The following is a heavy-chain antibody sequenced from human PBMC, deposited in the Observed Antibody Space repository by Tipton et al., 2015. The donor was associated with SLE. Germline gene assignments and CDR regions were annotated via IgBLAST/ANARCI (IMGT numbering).Heavy chain of an antibody. CDR1: GYTFTSYD. J-gene: IGHJ4*02. CDR3: ARVRLGGGVCPSLGY. CDR2: MNPNNGDT. D-gene: IGHD2-8*02. V-gene: IGHV1-8*01. Sequence: QLVQSGAEVKKPGASVKVSCKASGYTFTSYDINWVRQATGQGLEWMGWMNPNNGDTGYAQRFQGRVTLTRNTSISTAYMELSGLRFEDTAVYYCARVRLGGGVCPSLGYWGRGTPVTVSS.